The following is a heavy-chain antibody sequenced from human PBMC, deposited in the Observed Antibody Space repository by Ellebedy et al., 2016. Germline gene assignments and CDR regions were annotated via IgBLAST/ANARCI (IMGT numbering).Heavy chain of an antibody. V-gene: IGHV1-69*05. Sequence: SVKVSCXASGGTFSSYAISWVRQAPGQGLEWMGGIIPIFGTANYAQKFQGRVTITRDTSASTAYMELSSLRSEDTAVYYCASSVQTYYYGLVYYYYGMDVWGQGTTVTVSS. J-gene: IGHJ6*02. CDR2: IIPIFGTA. D-gene: IGHD3-10*01. CDR3: ASSVQTYYYGLVYYYYGMDV. CDR1: GGTFSSYA.